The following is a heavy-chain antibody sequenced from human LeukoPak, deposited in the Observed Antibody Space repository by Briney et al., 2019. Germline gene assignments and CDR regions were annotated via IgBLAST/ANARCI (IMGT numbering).Heavy chain of an antibody. CDR2: IGPTGAST. J-gene: IGHJ4*02. D-gene: IGHD7-27*01. CDR3: ARNWDFDH. Sequence: GGSLRLSCTASGFTFSSYAMNWVRQAPGEGLESVSSIGPTGASTYYSASVKGRFTISRDNSKNTLYLQMNSLRAEDTAIYYCARNWDFDHWGQGILVTVSS. V-gene: IGHV3-23*01. CDR1: GFTFSSYA.